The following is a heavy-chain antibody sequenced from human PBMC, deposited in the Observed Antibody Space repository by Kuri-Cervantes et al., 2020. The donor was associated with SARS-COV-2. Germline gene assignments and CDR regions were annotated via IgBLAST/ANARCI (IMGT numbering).Heavy chain of an antibody. CDR1: GFTFTSHA. V-gene: IGHV3-30*02. Sequence: GESLKISCADSGFTFTSHAMHWVRQAPGKGLEWVAFIRYDGSNKYYADSVKGRFTISRDNSKNTLYLQMNSLRAEDTAVYYCATALVDYFDYWGQGALVTVSS. D-gene: IGHD3-16*02. CDR2: IRYDGSNK. CDR3: ATALVDYFDY. J-gene: IGHJ4*02.